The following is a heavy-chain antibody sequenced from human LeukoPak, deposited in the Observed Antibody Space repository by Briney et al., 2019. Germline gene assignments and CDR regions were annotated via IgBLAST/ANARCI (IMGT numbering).Heavy chain of an antibody. CDR3: AKSGRLGGLRFFFDY. V-gene: IGHV3-23*01. CDR2: LSGSGDTT. D-gene: IGHD1-26*01. Sequence: GGSLRLSCAASGFTFGSYGMSWVRQAPGKGLEWVSGLSGSGDTTYYTESVKGRLTISRDNAKNTLYLQMKSLRPDDTAIYYCAKSGRLGGLRFFFDYWGQGALVTVSS. CDR1: GFTFGSYG. J-gene: IGHJ4*02.